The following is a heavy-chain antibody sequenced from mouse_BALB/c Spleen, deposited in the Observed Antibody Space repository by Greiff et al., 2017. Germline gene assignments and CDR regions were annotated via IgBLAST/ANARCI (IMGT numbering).Heavy chain of an antibody. CDR1: GYSITSCYY. D-gene: IGHD2-14*01. J-gene: IGHJ4*01. CDR2: ISYDGSN. CDR3: AGCYRYDDYAMDY. Sequence: EVQLQESGPGLVKPSQSLSLSCSASGYSITSCYYWYLIRQFPENKLEWMGYISYDGSNNYNPSLKNRFSITRDTSKNQFFLKLNSVTTEDTATYYYAGCYRYDDYAMDYWGQGTSVTVSS. V-gene: IGHV3-6*02.